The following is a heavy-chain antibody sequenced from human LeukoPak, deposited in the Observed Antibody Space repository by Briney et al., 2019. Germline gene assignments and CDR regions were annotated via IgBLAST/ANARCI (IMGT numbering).Heavy chain of an antibody. CDR2: INHSGST. J-gene: IGHJ4*02. CDR1: GGSFSGYY. CDR3: ARGVPSVAGTYYFDY. Sequence: SETLSLTCAVYGGSFSGYYWSWIRQPPGKGLEWIGEINHSGSTNYNPSLKSRVTISVDTSKNQFSLKLSSVTAADTAVYYCARGVPSVAGTYYFDYWGQGTLVTVSS. V-gene: IGHV4-34*01. D-gene: IGHD6-19*01.